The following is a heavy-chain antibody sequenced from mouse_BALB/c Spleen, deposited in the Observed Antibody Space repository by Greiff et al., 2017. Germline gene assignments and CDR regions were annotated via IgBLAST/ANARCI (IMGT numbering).Heavy chain of an antibody. CDR1: GFTFSSFG. V-gene: IGHV5-17*02. CDR3: ARGGLGRYFDY. CDR2: ISSGSSTI. D-gene: IGHD4-1*01. Sequence: EVKVVESGGGLVQPGGSRKLSCAASGFTFSSFGMHWVRQAPEKGLEWVAYISSGSSTIYYADTVKGRFTNSRDNPKNTLVLQMTSLRSEDTAMDYCARGGLGRYFDYWGQGTTLTVSS. J-gene: IGHJ2*01.